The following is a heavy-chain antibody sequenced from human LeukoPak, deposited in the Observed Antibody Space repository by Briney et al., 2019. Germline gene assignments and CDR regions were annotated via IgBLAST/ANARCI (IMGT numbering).Heavy chain of an antibody. CDR3: ARATTWYYYYYMDV. CDR1: GGSVSNYY. Sequence: PSETLSLTCTVSGGSVSNYYWSWIRQPAGKGLEYIGRIYTSGNTNYNPSLKSRVTMSVDTSKNQFSLKLSSVTAADTAVYYCARATTWYYYYYMDVWGKGTTVTVSS. V-gene: IGHV4-4*07. D-gene: IGHD1-14*01. J-gene: IGHJ6*03. CDR2: IYTSGNT.